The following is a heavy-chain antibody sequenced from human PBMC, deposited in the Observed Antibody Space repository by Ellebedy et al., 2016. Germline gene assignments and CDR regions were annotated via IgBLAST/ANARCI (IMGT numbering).Heavy chain of an antibody. Sequence: GGSLRLXXAASGFTFSSYGMHWVRQAPGKGLEWVAVISYDGSNKYYADSVKGRFTISRDNSKNTLYLQMNSLRAEDTAVYYCAKDLGYYGSGRPYYYGMDVWGQGTTVTVSS. J-gene: IGHJ6*02. CDR3: AKDLGYYGSGRPYYYGMDV. CDR1: GFTFSSYG. V-gene: IGHV3-30*18. CDR2: ISYDGSNK. D-gene: IGHD3-10*01.